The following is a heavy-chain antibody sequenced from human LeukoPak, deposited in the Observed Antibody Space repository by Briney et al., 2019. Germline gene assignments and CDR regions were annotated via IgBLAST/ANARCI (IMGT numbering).Heavy chain of an antibody. CDR1: GGSISSYY. V-gene: IGHV4-4*07. D-gene: IGHD6-13*01. J-gene: IGHJ4*02. CDR2: IYTSGST. CDR3: ARESSSSSWYIFDY. Sequence: SETLSLTCTVSGGSISSYYWSWIRQPAGKGLEWIGRIYTSGSTSYNPSLKSRVTMSVDTSKNQFSLKLSSVTAADTAVYYRARESSSSSWYIFDYWGQGTLVTVSS.